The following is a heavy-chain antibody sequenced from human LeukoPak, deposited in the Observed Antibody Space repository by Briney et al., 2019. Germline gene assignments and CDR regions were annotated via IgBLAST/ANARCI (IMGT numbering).Heavy chain of an antibody. V-gene: IGHV1-46*01. CDR1: GSTFTDYY. Sequence: ASVKVSCKASGSTFTDYYIHWVRQAPGQGLEWMGVINPSGGSTTYAQKFQGRVTMTRDTSTSTVYMELSSLRSEDTATHYCARAGGYYLGFFDYWGQGTLVTVS. CDR3: ARAGGYYLGFFDY. D-gene: IGHD3-22*01. CDR2: INPSGGST. J-gene: IGHJ4*02.